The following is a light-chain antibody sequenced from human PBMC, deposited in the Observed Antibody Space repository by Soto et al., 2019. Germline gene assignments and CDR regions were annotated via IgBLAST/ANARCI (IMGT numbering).Light chain of an antibody. J-gene: IGLJ1*01. CDR3: SSYTSSSTYV. CDR1: SSDVASYNR. V-gene: IGLV2-18*02. CDR2: EVS. Sequence: QLVLTQPPSVSGSPGQSVTISCTGTSSDVASYNRVSWYQQPPGTAPKLMIYEVSNRPSGVPDRFSGSKSGNTASLTISGLQAEDEADYYCSSYTSSSTYVFGTGTKLTVL.